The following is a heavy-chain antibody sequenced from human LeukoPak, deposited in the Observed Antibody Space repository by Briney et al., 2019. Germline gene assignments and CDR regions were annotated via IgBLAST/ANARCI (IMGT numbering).Heavy chain of an antibody. CDR2: INQRRNT. CDR3: ARHGWHAWYFDL. D-gene: IGHD6-19*01. CDR1: GESFSGYS. V-gene: IGHV4-34*01. Sequence: SETLSLTCVVYGESFSGYSWSWIRQPPGKGLEWFGEINQRRNTNYNPSLKSRVTISIDTSKNQFSLKLSSVTAADTAVYYCARHGWHAWYFDLWGRGTLVTVSS. J-gene: IGHJ2*01.